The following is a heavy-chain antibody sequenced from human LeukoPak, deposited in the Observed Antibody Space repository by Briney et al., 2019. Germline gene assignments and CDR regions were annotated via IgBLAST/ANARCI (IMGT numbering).Heavy chain of an antibody. Sequence: GASVKVSCQASGYTFTSYYMHWVRQAPGQGLEWMGIINPSGGSTSYAQKFQGRVTMTRDTSTSTVYMELSSLRSEDTAVYYCARGGSITMVRGVIKTPNNNAFDIWGQGTMVTVSS. CDR2: INPSGGST. CDR1: GYTFTSYY. D-gene: IGHD3-10*01. CDR3: ARGGSITMVRGVIKTPNNNAFDI. V-gene: IGHV1-46*01. J-gene: IGHJ3*02.